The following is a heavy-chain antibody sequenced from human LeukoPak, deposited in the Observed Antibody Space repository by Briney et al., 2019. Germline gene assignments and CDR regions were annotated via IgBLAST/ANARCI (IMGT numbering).Heavy chain of an antibody. CDR1: RGSISSYY. CDR3: AGGYSYGTEYDY. J-gene: IGHJ4*02. Sequence: SETLSLTCTVSRGSISSYYWSWIRQPPGKGLEWIGYIYYSGSTDYNPSLKSRVTISVDTSKNQFSLKLSSVTAADTAEYYCAGGYSYGTEYDYWGQGTLVTVSS. CDR2: IYYSGST. V-gene: IGHV4-59*01. D-gene: IGHD5-18*01.